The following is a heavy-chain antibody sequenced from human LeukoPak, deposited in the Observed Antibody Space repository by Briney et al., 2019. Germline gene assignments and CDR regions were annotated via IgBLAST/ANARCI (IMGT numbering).Heavy chain of an antibody. CDR2: IYYSGST. Sequence: PSETLSLTCTVSGGSISSGGYYWSWIRQHPGKGLEWIGYIYYSGSTYYNPSLKSRVTISVDASKNQFSLKLSSVTAADTAVYYCARETLYYYYYGMDVWGQGTTVTVSS. CDR1: GGSISSGGYY. J-gene: IGHJ6*02. CDR3: ARETLYYYYYGMDV. V-gene: IGHV4-31*03.